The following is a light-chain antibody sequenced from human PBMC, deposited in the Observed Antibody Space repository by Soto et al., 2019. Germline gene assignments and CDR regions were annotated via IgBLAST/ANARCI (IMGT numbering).Light chain of an antibody. V-gene: IGLV1-44*01. J-gene: IGLJ2*01. CDR3: AAWDDSLNGPVV. Sequence: QSVLTQPPSASGTPGQRVTISCSGSSSNIGSNTVNWYQQLPGTAPKLLIYSNNQRPSGVTDRFSGSKSGTSASLAISALQSEDEADYYCAAWDDSLNGPVVFGGGTKVTVL. CDR1: SSNIGSNT. CDR2: SNN.